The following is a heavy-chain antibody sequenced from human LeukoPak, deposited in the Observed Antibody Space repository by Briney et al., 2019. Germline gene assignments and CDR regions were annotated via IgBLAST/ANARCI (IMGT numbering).Heavy chain of an antibody. CDR2: IHHRRTT. CDR3: ARKGVSDLYYFDS. D-gene: IGHD3-16*01. Sequence: SETLSLTCTVSGDSMTNYYWNWIRQPPGKGLEWIGYIHHRRTTHHTPSLKSRLTMSVDTSKDQISLKLRSVTAAHTAVSYCARKGVSDLYYFDSWGQGTLVTVSS. CDR1: GDSMTNYY. V-gene: IGHV4-59*08. J-gene: IGHJ4*02.